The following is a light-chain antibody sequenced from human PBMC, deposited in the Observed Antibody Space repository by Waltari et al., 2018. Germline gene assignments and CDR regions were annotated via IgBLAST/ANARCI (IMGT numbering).Light chain of an antibody. CDR2: EVS. Sequence: QSALTQPPSASGSPGQSVTISCTGTSSDVGGYNYVSWYQQHPGKAPKLMIYEVSKRPSGVPDRFSGSKSGTTASLTFSGLQAEDEADYYCSSYAGSNNLGVFGGGTKLTVL. CDR1: SSDVGGYNY. V-gene: IGLV2-8*01. CDR3: SSYAGSNNLGV. J-gene: IGLJ3*02.